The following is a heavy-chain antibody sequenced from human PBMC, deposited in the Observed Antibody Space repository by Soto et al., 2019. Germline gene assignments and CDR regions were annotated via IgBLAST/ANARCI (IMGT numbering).Heavy chain of an antibody. J-gene: IGHJ4*02. CDR2: IKSKTDGGTT. CDR1: GFTFSNAW. Sequence: GGSLRLSCAASGFTFSNAWMSWVRQAPGKGLEWVGRIKSKTDGGTTDYAAPVKGRFTISRDDSKNTLYLQMNSLKTEDTAVYYCTTFFWGDLLKIAAAGTNGGHFDYWGQGTLVTVSS. D-gene: IGHD6-13*01. V-gene: IGHV3-15*01. CDR3: TTFFWGDLLKIAAAGTNGGHFDY.